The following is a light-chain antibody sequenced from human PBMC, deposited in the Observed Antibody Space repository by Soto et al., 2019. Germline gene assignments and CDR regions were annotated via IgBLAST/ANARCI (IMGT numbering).Light chain of an antibody. CDR2: SAS. J-gene: IGKJ4*01. V-gene: IGKV3-15*01. CDR3: QQYHDWPPLT. Sequence: EIVMTQSPATLSVSPGQRVTLSFRASQSISSNLAWYQQKPGQPPRLLFYSASARATGTSARFSASGSGTEFSLTISSLQSEDVAIYYCQQYHDWPPLTFGGGTKIQIK. CDR1: QSISSN.